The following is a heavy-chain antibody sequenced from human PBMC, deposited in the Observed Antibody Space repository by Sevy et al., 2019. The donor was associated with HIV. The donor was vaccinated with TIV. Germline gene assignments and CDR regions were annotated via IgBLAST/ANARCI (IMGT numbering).Heavy chain of an antibody. CDR2: FDPEDGER. Sequence: ASVKVSCKSSGHTLTALPIHWVRQAPGKRLEWMGRFDPEDGERIYAQKFQGRVTMTEDTSTDTAYMELRSLRSEDTALYYCASTREYYSDNSGYSDYWGQGTLVTVSS. CDR3: ASTREYYSDNSGYSDY. V-gene: IGHV1-24*01. D-gene: IGHD3-22*01. CDR1: GHTLTALP. J-gene: IGHJ4*02.